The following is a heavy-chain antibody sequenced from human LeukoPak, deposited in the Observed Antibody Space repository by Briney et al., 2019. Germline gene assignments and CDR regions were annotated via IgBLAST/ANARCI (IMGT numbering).Heavy chain of an antibody. J-gene: IGHJ5*02. V-gene: IGHV5-51*01. CDR3: ARHLAYSSTSSWFDP. CDR1: GYTFTSYW. CDR2: IYPDDSNT. D-gene: IGHD6-13*01. Sequence: GESLKISCKGSGYTFTSYWIGWVRQMPGKGLEWMGIIYPDDSNTRYSPSFQGQVTISADKSISTAYLQWSSLKASDTAMYYCARHLAYSSTSSWFDPWGRGTLVTVSS.